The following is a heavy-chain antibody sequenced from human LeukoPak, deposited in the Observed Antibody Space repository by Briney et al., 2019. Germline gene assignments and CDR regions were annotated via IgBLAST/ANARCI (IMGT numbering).Heavy chain of an antibody. CDR2: ISWNSGSI. D-gene: IGHD5-18*01. CDR1: GFTFDDYG. J-gene: IGHJ5*02. V-gene: IGHV3-9*03. CDR3: AKGIGYSYGGNWFDP. Sequence: PGGSLRLSCAASGFTFDDYGMSWVRQAPGKGPEWVSGISWNSGSIGYADSVKGRFTISRDNAKNSLYLQMNSLRAEDMALYYCAKGIGYSYGGNWFDPWGQGTLVTVSS.